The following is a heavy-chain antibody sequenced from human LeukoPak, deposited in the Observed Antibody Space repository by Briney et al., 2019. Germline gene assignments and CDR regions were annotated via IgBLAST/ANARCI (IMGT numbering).Heavy chain of an antibody. Sequence: TSSETLSLTCTVSGYSISRGHHRGWIRQPPGNGLEWIGHIFHSGTTYYRPSLKSAVTISVDTSKSQFSLKLTSLTAADTAVYYCAREGSYYFGSAAPLWGQGTLVTVSS. CDR1: GYSISRGHH. V-gene: IGHV4-38-2*02. CDR2: IFHSGTT. D-gene: IGHD3-10*01. CDR3: AREGSYYFGSAAPL. J-gene: IGHJ4*02.